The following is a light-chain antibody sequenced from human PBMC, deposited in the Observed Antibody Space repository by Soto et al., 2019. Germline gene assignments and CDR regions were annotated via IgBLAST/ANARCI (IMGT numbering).Light chain of an antibody. V-gene: IGKV3-11*01. Sequence: ILLTQSPASLSLSVGERVAIACMASQGISNYLPWYQPKPGQAPRPLIXXAYXRAAGIPDRFSVSGSGTDFALTISSRNPEDLSFEYCQRRTNWTPKWTFGEGTKVDIK. CDR1: QGISNY. J-gene: IGKJ1*01. CDR3: QRRTNWTPKWT. CDR2: XAY.